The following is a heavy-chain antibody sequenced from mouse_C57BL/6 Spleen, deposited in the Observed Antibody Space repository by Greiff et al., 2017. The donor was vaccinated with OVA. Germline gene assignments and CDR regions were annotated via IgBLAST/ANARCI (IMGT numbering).Heavy chain of an antibody. Sequence: EVQLQQSGAELVKPGASVKLSCTASGFNIKDYYMHWVKQRTEQGLAWIGRIDPEDGETKYDPKFQGKATITADTSSNTAYLQLSSLTSEDTAVYYCARGYYSNYFDYWGQGTTLTVSS. CDR3: ARGYYSNYFDY. CDR2: IDPEDGET. V-gene: IGHV14-2*01. D-gene: IGHD2-5*01. J-gene: IGHJ2*01. CDR1: GFNIKDYY.